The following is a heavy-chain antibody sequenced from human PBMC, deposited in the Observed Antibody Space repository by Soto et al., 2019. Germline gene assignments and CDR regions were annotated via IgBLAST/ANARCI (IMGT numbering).Heavy chain of an antibody. CDR2: ISYDGSNK. CDR1: GFTFSSYG. V-gene: IGHV3-30*18. CDR3: AKDLYYYDSSATFLEHRSQYYYYGMDV. D-gene: IGHD3-22*01. Sequence: GGSLRLSCAASGFTFSSYGMHWVRQAPGKGLEWVAVISYDGSNKYYADSVKGRFTISRDNSKNTLYLQMNSLRAEDTAVYYCAKDLYYYDSSATFLEHRSQYYYYGMDVWGQGTTVTVSS. J-gene: IGHJ6*02.